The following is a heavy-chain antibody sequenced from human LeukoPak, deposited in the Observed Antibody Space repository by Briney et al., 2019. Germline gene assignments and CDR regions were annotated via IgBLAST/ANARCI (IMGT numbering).Heavy chain of an antibody. J-gene: IGHJ4*02. CDR1: GGSISSYY. CDR3: ARTLEMATMDDYGY. Sequence: SETLSLTCTVSGGSISSYYWSWIRQPPGKGLEWIGSIYYSGSTYYNPSLKSRVTISVDTSKNQFSLKLSSVTAADTAVYYCARTLEMATMDDYGYWGQGTLVTVSS. V-gene: IGHV4-59*05. D-gene: IGHD5-24*01. CDR2: IYYSGST.